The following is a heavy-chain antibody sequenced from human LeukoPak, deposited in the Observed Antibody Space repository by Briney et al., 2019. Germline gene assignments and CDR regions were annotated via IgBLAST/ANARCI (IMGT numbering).Heavy chain of an antibody. V-gene: IGHV4-39*01. CDR1: GGSISSSSYC. CDR2: IYYSGST. CDR3: GYCSGGSCRRGYYFDY. J-gene: IGHJ4*02. Sequence: SETLSLTCTVSGGSISSSSYCGGWIRQPPGKGLEWNGCIYYSGSTYYNPSLKSRVTISVDTSKNQFSLKLSSVTAADTAVYYCGYCSGGSCRRGYYFDYWGQGTLVTVSS. D-gene: IGHD2-15*01.